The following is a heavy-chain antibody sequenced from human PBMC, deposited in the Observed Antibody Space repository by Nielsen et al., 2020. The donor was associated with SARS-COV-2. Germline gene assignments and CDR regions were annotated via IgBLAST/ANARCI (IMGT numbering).Heavy chain of an antibody. CDR2: ISAYNGNT. D-gene: IGHD6-13*01. CDR1: GYTFTSYG. J-gene: IGHJ6*02. CDR3: ARDWQQPIDYYYGMDV. V-gene: IGHV1-18*01. Sequence: ASVKVSCKASGYTFTSYGISWVRQAPGQGLEWMGWISAYNGNTNYAQKLQGRVTMTTDTSTSTAYMELRSLRSDDTAVYYCARDWQQPIDYYYGMDVWGQGTTVTVPS.